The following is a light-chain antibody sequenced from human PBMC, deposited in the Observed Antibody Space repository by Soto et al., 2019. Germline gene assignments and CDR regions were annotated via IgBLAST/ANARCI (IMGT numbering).Light chain of an antibody. CDR3: QQYNSFLLT. Sequence: DIQMTQSPSTLSASVGDRVTITCRASRSIGRSLAWYQQKLGEAPNLLIYEASSVESGVPSRFSGSGSGTEFTLTISSLQPDDFATYYCQQYNSFLLTFGPGTKVDI. V-gene: IGKV1-5*01. CDR1: RSIGRS. CDR2: EAS. J-gene: IGKJ3*01.